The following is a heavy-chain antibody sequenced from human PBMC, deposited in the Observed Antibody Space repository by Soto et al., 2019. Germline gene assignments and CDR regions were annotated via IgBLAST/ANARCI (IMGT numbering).Heavy chain of an antibody. Sequence: ASVKVSCKASGYTFTSYGISWVRQAPGQGLEWMGWISAYNGNTNYAQKLQGRVTMTTDTSTSTAYMELRSLRSDDTAVYYCARKDYSNRLVRWWFDPWGQGTLVTVSS. CDR2: ISAYNGNT. CDR3: ARKDYSNRLVRWWFDP. CDR1: GYTFTSYG. D-gene: IGHD4-4*01. V-gene: IGHV1-18*01. J-gene: IGHJ5*02.